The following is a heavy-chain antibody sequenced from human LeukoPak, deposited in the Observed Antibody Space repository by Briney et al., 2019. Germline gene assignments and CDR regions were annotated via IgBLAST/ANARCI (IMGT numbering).Heavy chain of an antibody. D-gene: IGHD5-18*01. CDR1: GVSITSNY. CDR2: THHSVAT. V-gene: IGHV4-59*01. J-gene: IGHJ4*02. CDR3: ARSSGHSYGYFDY. Sequence: SETLSPTCSVSGVSITSNYWSWIRQPPGKGLEWLGYTHHSVATSYNPSLKTRSTMSLDTSNNQFSLKLSSVTAADTAVYYCARSSGHSYGYFDYWGQGNLVTASS.